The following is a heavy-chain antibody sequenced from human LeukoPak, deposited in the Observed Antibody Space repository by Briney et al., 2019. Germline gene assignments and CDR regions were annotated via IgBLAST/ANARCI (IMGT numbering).Heavy chain of an antibody. V-gene: IGHV3-23*01. CDR1: GFTFSSYA. CDR3: AKDPSSLAAAGTRDY. D-gene: IGHD6-13*01. CDR2: ISGSGGST. J-gene: IGHJ4*02. Sequence: GGSLLLSCAASGFTFSSYAMSWVRQAREGVVGWAAAISGSGGSTYDADYVKGRFTISRDNSKNTLYLQMNSLRAEDTAVYYCAKDPSSLAAAGTRDYWGQGTLVTVSS.